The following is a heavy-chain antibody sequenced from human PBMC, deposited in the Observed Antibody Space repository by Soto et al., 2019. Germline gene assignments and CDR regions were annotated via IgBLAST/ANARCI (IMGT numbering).Heavy chain of an antibody. CDR2: FYNSGNT. J-gene: IGHJ4*02. CDR3: EFDY. D-gene: IGHD3-22*01. Sequence: SETLSLTCTVSGDSISNYYWTWIRQPPGKGLEWIGCFYNSGNTNYNPSLKSRVTISVDTSNMDPVDTATYYCAHTDRTMIVEFDYWGQGTLVTVSS. V-gene: IGHV4-59*01. CDR1: GDSISNYY.